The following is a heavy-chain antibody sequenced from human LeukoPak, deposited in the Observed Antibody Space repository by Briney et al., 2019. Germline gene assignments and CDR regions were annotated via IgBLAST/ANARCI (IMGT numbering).Heavy chain of an antibody. J-gene: IGHJ4*02. V-gene: IGHV3-48*01. CDR2: ISGRSSTI. CDR3: ARDRLTSGSYFFDY. D-gene: IGHD1-26*01. CDR1: GLPFSSYE. Sequence: GGSLRLSCTASGLPFSSYEMNWVRQAPGKGLEWISYISGRSSTIYYADSVRGRFTISRDNAKNSMYLQMNSLRAEDTAVYYCARDRLTSGSYFFDYWGQGTLVTVSS.